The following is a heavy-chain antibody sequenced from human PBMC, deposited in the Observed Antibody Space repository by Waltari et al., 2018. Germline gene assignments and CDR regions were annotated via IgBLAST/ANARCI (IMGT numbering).Heavy chain of an antibody. CDR1: GGSISSYY. J-gene: IGHJ3*02. D-gene: IGHD2-2*01. CDR2: IYTSGST. Sequence: QVQLQESGPGLVKPSETLSLTCTVSGGSISSYYWIWIRQPAGKGLEWIGRIYTSGSTNYNPSLKSRVTMSVDTSKNQFSLKLSSVTAADTAVYYCARDDCSSTSCYTGLAFDIWGQGTMVTVSS. V-gene: IGHV4-4*07. CDR3: ARDDCSSTSCYTGLAFDI.